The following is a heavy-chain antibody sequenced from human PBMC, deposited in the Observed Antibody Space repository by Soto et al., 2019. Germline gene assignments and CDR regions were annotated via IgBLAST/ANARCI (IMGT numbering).Heavy chain of an antibody. CDR3: AKPAATTGWFDP. CDR2: ISYDGSNK. CDR1: GFTFSSYG. D-gene: IGHD1-26*01. J-gene: IGHJ5*02. V-gene: IGHV3-30*18. Sequence: QVQLVESGGGVVQPGRSLRLSCAASGFTFSSYGMHWVRQAPGEGLEWVAVISYDGSNKYYADSVKGRFTISRDNSKNTLYLQMNSLRAEDTAVYYCAKPAATTGWFDPWGQGTLVTVSS.